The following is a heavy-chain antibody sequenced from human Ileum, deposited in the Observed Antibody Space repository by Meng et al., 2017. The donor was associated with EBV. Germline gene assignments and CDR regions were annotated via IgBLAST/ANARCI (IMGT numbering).Heavy chain of an antibody. CDR2: IHHGGGT. J-gene: IGHJ4*02. CDR1: GGSFSDYY. D-gene: IGHD2-15*01. CDR3: RHSHCDGAGCSDC. V-gene: IGHV4-34*01. Sequence: QVQVQQWGAGLLKPSEXLFLTGGVYGGSFSDYYWDWIRQPPGEGLEWIGRIHHGGGTMYNPSLQSRVSISVDTSKNHFSVKLTSVTAADTAVYFCRHSHCDGAGCSDCWGQGTLVTVSS.